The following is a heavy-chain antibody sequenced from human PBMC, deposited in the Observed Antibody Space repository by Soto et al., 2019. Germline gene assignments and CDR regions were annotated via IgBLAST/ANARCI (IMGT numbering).Heavy chain of an antibody. D-gene: IGHD6-13*01. J-gene: IGHJ5*02. CDR2: IYGNDEQ. CDR1: GFSLDTRGVG. CDR3: AHRLSAAGLFDH. Sequence: QITLKESGPTLVTPRQTLTLTCTFSGFSLDTRGVGVGWVRQPPGKALEWLALIYGNDEQRLNPSLLSRLTIAKDTPKSQVVLTMTNMDPVDTATYFCAHRLSAAGLFDHWGQGTLVSVSS. V-gene: IGHV2-5*01.